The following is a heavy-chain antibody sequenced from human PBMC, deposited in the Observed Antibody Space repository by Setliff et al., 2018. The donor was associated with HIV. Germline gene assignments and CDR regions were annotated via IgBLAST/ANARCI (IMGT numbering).Heavy chain of an antibody. J-gene: IGHJ6*02. D-gene: IGHD6-6*01. CDR1: GFTFSWYG. CDR3: TRELNGHTSSHYYFGLDV. CDR2: INGGTTT. Sequence: GGSLRLSCAASGFTFSWYGMDWVRQAPGKGLEWVSVINGGTTTYYADSVKGRFTISRENAKNSLYLQMNNVRAGDTAVYYCTRELNGHTSSHYYFGLDVWGQGTTVTVSS. V-gene: IGHV3-66*01.